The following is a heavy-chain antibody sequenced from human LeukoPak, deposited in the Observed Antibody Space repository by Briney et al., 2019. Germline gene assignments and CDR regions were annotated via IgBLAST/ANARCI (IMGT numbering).Heavy chain of an antibody. CDR2: IYYSGST. V-gene: IGHV4-39*07. Sequence: SETLSLTCAVSGGSISSGGYSWSWIRQPPGKGLEWIGSIYYSGSTYYNPSLKSRVTISVDTSKNQFSLKLSSVTAADTAVYYCARDWLYYDSTSDAFDIWGQGTMVTVSS. J-gene: IGHJ3*02. CDR1: GGSISSGGYS. D-gene: IGHD3-22*01. CDR3: ARDWLYYDSTSDAFDI.